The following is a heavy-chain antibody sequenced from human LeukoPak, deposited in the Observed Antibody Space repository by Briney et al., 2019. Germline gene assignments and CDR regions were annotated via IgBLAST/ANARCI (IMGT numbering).Heavy chain of an antibody. CDR2: TYYRSKWYN. D-gene: IGHD5-12*01. Sequence: SQTLSLTCAISGDSVSSNSAAWNWIRQSPSRGLEWLGRTYYRSKWYNDYAVSVKSRITINPDTSKNQFSMQLNSVTPEDTAVYYCARNAPEYSGYGTRYYYYYYMDVWGKGTTVTVSS. CDR3: ARNAPEYSGYGTRYYYYYYMDV. J-gene: IGHJ6*03. V-gene: IGHV6-1*01. CDR1: GDSVSSNSAA.